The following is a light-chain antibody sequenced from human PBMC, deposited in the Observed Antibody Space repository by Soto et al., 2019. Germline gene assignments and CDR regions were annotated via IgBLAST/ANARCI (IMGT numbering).Light chain of an antibody. Sequence: EFVLTQSPGTLSLSPGERATLSCRASQSPSSSYFAWYQQKPGQAPRLLIYGGSSRATGIPDRFSGSGSGTDFTLTISRLEPEEFAVYFCQHYGTSPLTFGQGTKVEIK. J-gene: IGKJ1*01. V-gene: IGKV3-20*01. CDR3: QHYGTSPLT. CDR2: GGS. CDR1: QSPSSSY.